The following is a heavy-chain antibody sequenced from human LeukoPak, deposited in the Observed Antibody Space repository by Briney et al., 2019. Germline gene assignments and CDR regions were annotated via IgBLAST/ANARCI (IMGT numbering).Heavy chain of an antibody. D-gene: IGHD4-17*01. Sequence: SETLSLTCTVSGGSISSYYWSWIRQPAGKGLEWIGRIYTSGSTNYNPSLKSRVTMSVDTSKNQFSLKLSSVTAADTAVYYCARDGKDGDYVENYYMDVWGKGTTVTISS. J-gene: IGHJ6*03. CDR2: IYTSGST. V-gene: IGHV4-4*07. CDR3: ARDGKDGDYVENYYMDV. CDR1: GGSISSYY.